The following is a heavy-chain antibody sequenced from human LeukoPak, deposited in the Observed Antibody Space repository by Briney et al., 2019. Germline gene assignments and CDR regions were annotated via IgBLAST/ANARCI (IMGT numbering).Heavy chain of an antibody. CDR3: ARWSPHGNYRYFDY. CDR2: ICIGGST. CDR1: GFTVSTNY. V-gene: IGHV3-66*01. J-gene: IGHJ4*02. D-gene: IGHD1-7*01. Sequence: GGSLRLSCEASGFTVSTNYMSWVRQAPGKGLEWVSVICIGGSTYYTDSVKGRFTISRDNSKNTLYLQMSSLRADDTAVYYCARWSPHGNYRYFDYWGQGTLVTVSS.